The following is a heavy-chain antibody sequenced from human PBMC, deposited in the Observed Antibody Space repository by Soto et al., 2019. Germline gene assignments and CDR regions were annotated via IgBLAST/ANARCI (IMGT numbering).Heavy chain of an antibody. CDR2: IIPIFGTA. CDR3: ARGGVGVVTPITWFDP. D-gene: IGHD2-15*01. Sequence: QVQLVQSGAEVKKPGSSVKVSCKASGGTFSSYAMSWVRQAPGQGPEWMGGIIPIFGTANYGQKFQGRVTLTADESKSRAYMELSSLRSEDTAVYYCARGGVGVVTPITWFDPWGQGTLVTVS. CDR1: GGTFSSYA. V-gene: IGHV1-69*01. J-gene: IGHJ5*02.